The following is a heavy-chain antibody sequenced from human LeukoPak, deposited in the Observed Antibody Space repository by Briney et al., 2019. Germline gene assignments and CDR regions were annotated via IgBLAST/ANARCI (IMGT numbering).Heavy chain of an antibody. Sequence: GGSLRLSCAASGFTFSSYGMHWVRQAPGKGLEWVAVISYDGSNKYYADSVKGRFTISRDNSKNTLYLQMNSLRAEDTAVYCCAKDRQQLVPDGMDVWGQGTTVTVSS. CDR3: AKDRQQLVPDGMDV. V-gene: IGHV3-30*18. D-gene: IGHD6-13*01. CDR1: GFTFSSYG. J-gene: IGHJ6*02. CDR2: ISYDGSNK.